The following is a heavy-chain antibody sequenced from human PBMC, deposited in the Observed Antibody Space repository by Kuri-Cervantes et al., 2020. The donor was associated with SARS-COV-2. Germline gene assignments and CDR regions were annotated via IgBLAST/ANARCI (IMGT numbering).Heavy chain of an antibody. D-gene: IGHD4-23*01. CDR1: GGTFSSYA. J-gene: IGHJ3*02. V-gene: IGHV1-69*05. CDR2: IIPIFGTA. Sequence: SVKVSCKASGGTFSSYAISWVRQAPGQGLEWMGGIIPIFGTANYAQKFQGRVTITTDESTSTAYMELSSLRSEDTAVYYCASFYGGNSGDALDIWGQGTMVTVSS. CDR3: ASFYGGNSGDALDI.